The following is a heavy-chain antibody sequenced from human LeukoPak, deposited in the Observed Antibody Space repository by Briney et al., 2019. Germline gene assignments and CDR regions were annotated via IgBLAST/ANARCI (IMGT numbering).Heavy chain of an antibody. CDR3: ARQIARGYGINFYYMDV. D-gene: IGHD3-10*01. CDR2: IYYGGNT. CDR1: GDSINSYTYSSINSTTYY. V-gene: IGHV4-39*01. Sequence: SETLSLTCTLSGDSINSYTYSSINSTTYYWGWIRQAPGKGLEWIGNIYYGGNTYYNPSLKNRLTISVDTSKNRFSLRLSPVTATDTAVYYCARQIARGYGINFYYMDVWGKGTTVTVSS. J-gene: IGHJ6*03.